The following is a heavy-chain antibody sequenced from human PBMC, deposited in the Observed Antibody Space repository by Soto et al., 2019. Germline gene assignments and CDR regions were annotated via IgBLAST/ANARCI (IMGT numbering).Heavy chain of an antibody. V-gene: IGHV1-69*13. CDR1: GGTFSSYA. J-gene: IGHJ3*02. Sequence: GASVKVSCKASGGTFSSYAISWVRQAPGQGLEWMGGIIPIFGTANYAQKFQGRVTITADESTSTAYMELSSLRSEDTAVYYCATKTSMLRRVIITFGAFDIWGQGTMVPVSS. D-gene: IGHD3-10*01. CDR2: IIPIFGTA. CDR3: ATKTSMLRRVIITFGAFDI.